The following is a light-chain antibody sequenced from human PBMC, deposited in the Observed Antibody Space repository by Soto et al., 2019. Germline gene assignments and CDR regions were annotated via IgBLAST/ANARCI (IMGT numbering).Light chain of an antibody. V-gene: IGLV2-14*03. J-gene: IGLJ2*01. Sequence: ALTQPASVSGSPGQSITISCTGTSSDVGAYNFVSWYQHHPGRAPKLMIYNVSDRPSGVSNRFSGSKSGNTASLTISGLQAEDESDYYCSSYTTSSTVVFGGGTKVTVL. CDR3: SSYTTSSTVV. CDR1: SSDVGAYNF. CDR2: NVS.